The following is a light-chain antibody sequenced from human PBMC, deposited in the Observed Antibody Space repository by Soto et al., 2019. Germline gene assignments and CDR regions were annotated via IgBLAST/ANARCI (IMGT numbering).Light chain of an antibody. CDR1: RRVVGGYDY. V-gene: IGLV2-14*01. Sequence: QSVLNQPASVYGSPGEWSGISSKRKRRVVGGYDYVSWYQQHPGKAPKLMIYDVSNRPSGVSNRFSGSKSDSTASLTISGPQAEDEADYCCSSYTSSSTYVFGTGTKVTVL. J-gene: IGLJ1*01. CDR2: DVS. CDR3: SSYTSSSTYV.